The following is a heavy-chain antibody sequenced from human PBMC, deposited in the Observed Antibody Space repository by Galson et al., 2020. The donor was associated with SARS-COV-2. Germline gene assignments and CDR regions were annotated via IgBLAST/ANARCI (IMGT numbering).Heavy chain of an antibody. Sequence: GGSLRLSCAASGFTFSTYAMSWVRQAPGKGLEWVSAISGSGSTTYYTDSVKGRFTISRDNSKNTLYLQMNSLRVEDTAVYYCAKDLMVSYYDSSGHAPAVDSWGPATLVTVSS. J-gene: IGHJ4*02. V-gene: IGHV3-23*01. D-gene: IGHD3-22*01. CDR3: AKDLMVSYYDSSGHAPAVDS. CDR2: ISGSGSTT. CDR1: GFTFSTYA.